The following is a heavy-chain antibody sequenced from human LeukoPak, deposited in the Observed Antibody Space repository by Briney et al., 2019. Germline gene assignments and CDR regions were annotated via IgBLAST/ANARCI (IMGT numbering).Heavy chain of an antibody. J-gene: IGHJ4*02. CDR1: GYSFSNYW. Sequence: GESLKISCQGSGYSFSNYWIGWVRQMPGKGLEWMGMIYPADSDTRYSPSFQGQVTISADRSITTAYLQWNNLKAADTAMYYCARSLYGVNTWFDYWGQGTLVTVSS. CDR2: IYPADSDT. D-gene: IGHD4/OR15-4a*01. CDR3: ARSLYGVNTWFDY. V-gene: IGHV5-51*01.